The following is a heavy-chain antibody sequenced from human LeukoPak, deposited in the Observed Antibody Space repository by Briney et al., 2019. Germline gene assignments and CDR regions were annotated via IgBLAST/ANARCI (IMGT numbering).Heavy chain of an antibody. J-gene: IGHJ4*02. Sequence: SWGSLRLSCAASGFTFSSYAMSWVRQAPGKGLEWVSAISGSGGSTYYADSVKGRFTISRDNSKNTLYLQMNSLRAEDTAVYYCAKINAGGSSLDYWGQGTLVTVSS. V-gene: IGHV3-23*01. CDR3: AKINAGGSSLDY. CDR2: ISGSGGST. D-gene: IGHD6-6*01. CDR1: GFTFSSYA.